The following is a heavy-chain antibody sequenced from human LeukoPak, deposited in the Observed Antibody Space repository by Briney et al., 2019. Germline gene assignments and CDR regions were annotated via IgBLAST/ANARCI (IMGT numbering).Heavy chain of an antibody. CDR3: ARDLTVTTD. V-gene: IGHV1-8*01. CDR1: GYTFTSYD. J-gene: IGHJ4*02. Sequence: ASVRVSCKASGYTFTSYDINWVRQATGQGLEWMGWMNPNSGNTDSAQKFQGRVTMTRNTSISTAYMELSSLRAEDTAVYYCARDLTVTTDWGQGTLVTVSS. CDR2: MNPNSGNT. D-gene: IGHD4-17*01.